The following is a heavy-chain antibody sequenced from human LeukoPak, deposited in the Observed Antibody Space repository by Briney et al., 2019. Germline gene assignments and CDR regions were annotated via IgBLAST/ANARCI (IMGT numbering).Heavy chain of an antibody. CDR3: AILDY. CDR2: IRYDGSNK. J-gene: IGHJ4*01. V-gene: IGHV3-30*02. Sequence: GGSLRLSCAASGFTFSSYGIHWVRQAPGKGLEWVAFIRYDGSNKYYADSAKGRFTISRDNSKNTMYLQMNSLRGEDTAVYYCAILDYWGQGTLVTVSS. CDR1: GFTFSSYG.